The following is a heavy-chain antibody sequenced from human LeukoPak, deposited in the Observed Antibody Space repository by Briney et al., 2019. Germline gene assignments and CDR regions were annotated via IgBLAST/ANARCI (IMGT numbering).Heavy chain of an antibody. J-gene: IGHJ6*03. CDR3: AREGSPYYYYYMDV. Sequence: VASVKVSCKASGYTFTSYYMHWVRQAPGQGLEWMGWISTYNGNTNYAQKLQGRVTMTTDTSTSTAYMALRSLRSDDTAVYYCAREGSPYYYYYMDVWGKGATVTVSS. D-gene: IGHD2-15*01. V-gene: IGHV1-18*04. CDR2: ISTYNGNT. CDR1: GYTFTSYY.